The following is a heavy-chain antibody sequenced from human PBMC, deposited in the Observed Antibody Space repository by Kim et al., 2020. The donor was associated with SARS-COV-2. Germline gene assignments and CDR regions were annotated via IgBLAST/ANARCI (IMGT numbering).Heavy chain of an antibody. J-gene: IGHJ3*02. CDR2: ISAYNGNT. V-gene: IGHV1-18*01. Sequence: ASVKVSCKASGYTFTSYGISWVRQAPGQGLEWMGWISAYNGNTNYAQKLQGRVTMTTDTSTSTAYMELRSLRSDDTAVYYCARDVDTPERGSFGIWGQGTMVTVSS. CDR1: GYTFTSYG. CDR3: ARDVDTPERGSFGI. D-gene: IGHD5-18*01.